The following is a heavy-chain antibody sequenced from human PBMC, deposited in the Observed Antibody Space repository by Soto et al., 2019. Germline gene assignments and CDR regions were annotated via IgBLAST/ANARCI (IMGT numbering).Heavy chain of an antibody. CDR2: SSAYIGNT. D-gene: IGHD1-26*01. Sequence: QVQLVQSGAEVNKPGASVKVSCKASGYTFTIYGISWVRQAPGQGLERMRWSSAYIGNTNYAQKLQGRVTMTTDTTASTANIELRRLRSDDPAVYYCARYGILRLGMDGWGQGTTVTVSS. J-gene: IGHJ6*02. CDR1: GYTFTIYG. V-gene: IGHV1-18*01. CDR3: ARYGILRLGMDG.